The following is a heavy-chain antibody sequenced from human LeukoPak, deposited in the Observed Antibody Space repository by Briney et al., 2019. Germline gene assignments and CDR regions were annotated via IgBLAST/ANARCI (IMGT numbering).Heavy chain of an antibody. D-gene: IGHD2-8*01. J-gene: IGHJ4*03. CDR1: GGSISSYY. CDR2: IYYSGST. Sequence: PSETLSLTCTVSGGSISSYYWSWIRQPPGKGLEWIGYIYYSGSTNYNPSLKSRVTISVDTSKNQFSLKLSSVTAADTAVYYCARVRNGAGDYFDYWGKGTTVTVSS. V-gene: IGHV4-59*12. CDR3: ARVRNGAGDYFDY.